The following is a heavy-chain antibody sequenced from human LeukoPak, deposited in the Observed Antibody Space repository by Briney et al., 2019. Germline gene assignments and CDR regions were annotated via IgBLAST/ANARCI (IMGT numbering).Heavy chain of an antibody. Sequence: SGTLSLTCTVSGGSISSYYWSWIRQPPGKGLEWIGYIYYSGSTNYNPSLKSRVTISVDTSKNQFSLKLSSVTAADTAVYYCARDPGQTNYDFWSGPGYYFDYWGQGTLVTVSS. D-gene: IGHD3-3*01. CDR2: IYYSGST. J-gene: IGHJ4*02. CDR1: GGSISSYY. CDR3: ARDPGQTNYDFWSGPGYYFDY. V-gene: IGHV4-59*01.